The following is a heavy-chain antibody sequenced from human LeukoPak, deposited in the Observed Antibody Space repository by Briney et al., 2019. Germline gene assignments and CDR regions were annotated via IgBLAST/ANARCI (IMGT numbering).Heavy chain of an antibody. J-gene: IGHJ5*02. CDR1: GFTFSSYI. V-gene: IGHV3-21*01. CDR3: ARDLAAGAENWFDP. Sequence: PGGSLRLSCAGSGFTFSSYIMTWVRQAPGKGLEWVSSISSSGNYIYYADSVKGRFTISRDNAKNSLYLQMNSLRAEDTAVYHCARDLAAGAENWFDPWGQGTLVSVSS. D-gene: IGHD6-13*01. CDR2: ISSSGNYI.